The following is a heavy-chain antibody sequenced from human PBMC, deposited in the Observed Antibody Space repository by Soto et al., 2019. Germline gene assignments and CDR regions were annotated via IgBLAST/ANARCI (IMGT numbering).Heavy chain of an antibody. CDR2: RRDGGGGT. CDR1: RITFSSYS. J-gene: IGHJ5*02. Sequence: GGSLRLSCAPTRITFSSYSLRLIRDAPGKRLARSPARRDGGGGTYYSDSLKAPYTNSRDNSKNTLYLQMNSLRAEDTAVYYCAKPIVVVPTTWFDPWGQGTLVTVSS. CDR3: AKPIVVVPTTWFDP. V-gene: IGHV3-23*01. D-gene: IGHD2-2*01.